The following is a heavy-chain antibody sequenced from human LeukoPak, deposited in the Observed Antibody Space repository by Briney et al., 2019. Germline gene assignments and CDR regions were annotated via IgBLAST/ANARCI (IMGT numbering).Heavy chain of an antibody. D-gene: IGHD3-22*01. CDR3: ARLDTTSRATYYYDSSGYYFDY. J-gene: IGHJ4*02. CDR2: INSDGSST. CDR1: GFTFSSYW. Sequence: PGGSLRLSCAASGFTFSSYWVDWVRQAPGKGLVWVSRINSDGSSTSYADSVKRRFTISIDDAKNSLSLQMNSLRAEDTAVYYCARLDTTSRATYYYDSSGYYFDYWGQGTLVTVSS. V-gene: IGHV3-74*01.